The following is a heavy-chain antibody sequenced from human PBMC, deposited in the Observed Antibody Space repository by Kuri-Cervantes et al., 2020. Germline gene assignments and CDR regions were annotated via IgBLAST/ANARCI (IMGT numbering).Heavy chain of an antibody. Sequence: GESLKISCAASGFSLNSYWMNWVRQAPGKGLEWVSRINRDGTTTTYADSVRGRFTISRDNSKNTLYLQMNSLRAEDTAVYYCARAGPYEGSSWYVAPYYYYGMDVWGQGTTVTVSS. J-gene: IGHJ6*02. V-gene: IGHV3-74*03. CDR3: ARAGPYEGSSWYVAPYYYYGMDV. CDR1: GFSLNSYW. CDR2: INRDGTTT. D-gene: IGHD6-13*01.